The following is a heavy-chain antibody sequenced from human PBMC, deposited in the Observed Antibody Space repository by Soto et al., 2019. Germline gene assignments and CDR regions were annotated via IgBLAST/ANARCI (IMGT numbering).Heavy chain of an antibody. D-gene: IGHD1-26*01. Sequence: PGGSLRLSCAASGFTFSSYGMHWVRQAPGKGLEWVAVISYDGSNKYYADSVKGRFTISRDNSKNTLYLQMNSLRAEDTAVYYCAKSQRGATDYDAFDIWGQGTMVTVSS. J-gene: IGHJ3*02. CDR2: ISYDGSNK. V-gene: IGHV3-30*18. CDR3: AKSQRGATDYDAFDI. CDR1: GFTFSSYG.